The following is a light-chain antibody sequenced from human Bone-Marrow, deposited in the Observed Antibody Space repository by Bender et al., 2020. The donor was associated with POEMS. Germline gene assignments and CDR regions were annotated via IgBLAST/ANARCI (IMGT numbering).Light chain of an antibody. Sequence: QSVLTQPPSASGTPGQRVTISCSGSSSNIGTNPVNWYQQLPGTAPKLLIYINNQRPSGVPDRFPGSKSGTSASLAISGLQSEDEADYYCAAWKDSLNGWVFGGGTKLTVL. J-gene: IGLJ3*02. CDR1: SSNIGTNP. CDR3: AAWKDSLNGWV. V-gene: IGLV1-44*01. CDR2: INN.